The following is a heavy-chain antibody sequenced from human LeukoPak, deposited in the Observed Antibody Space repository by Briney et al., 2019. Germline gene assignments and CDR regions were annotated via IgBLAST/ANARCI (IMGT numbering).Heavy chain of an antibody. J-gene: IGHJ4*02. V-gene: IGHV3-48*03. Sequence: GGSLRLSCAASGFTFSSYEMNWVRQAPGKGLEWVSYISSSGSTIYYADSVKGRFTISRDNAKNSLYLQMNRLRAEDTAVYYCARVGSTSCSDYWGQGTLVTVSS. D-gene: IGHD2-2*01. CDR1: GFTFSSYE. CDR2: ISSSGSTI. CDR3: ARVGSTSCSDY.